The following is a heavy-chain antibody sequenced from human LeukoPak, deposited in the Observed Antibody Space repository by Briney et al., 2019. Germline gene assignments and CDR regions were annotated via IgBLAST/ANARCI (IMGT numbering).Heavy chain of an antibody. CDR3: AKAATTVTTSYWYFGL. CDR2: ISGSGGST. V-gene: IGHV3-23*01. J-gene: IGHJ2*01. CDR1: GFTFSSYA. Sequence: GGSLRLSCAASGFTFSSYAMSWVRQAPGKGLEWVSAISGSGGSTYYADSVKGRFTISRDNSKNTLYLQMNSLRAEDTAVYYCAKAATTVTTSYWYFGLWGRGTLVTVSS. D-gene: IGHD4-17*01.